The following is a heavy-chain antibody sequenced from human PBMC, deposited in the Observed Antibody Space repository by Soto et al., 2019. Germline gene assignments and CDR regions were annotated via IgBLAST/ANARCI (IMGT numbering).Heavy chain of an antibody. V-gene: IGHV3-15*01. J-gene: IGHJ4*02. CDR2: IKSKTDGGTT. D-gene: IGHD3-16*02. Sequence: KGLEWVARIKSKTDGGTTDYAAPVTGRFTISRDDSRNTLSLQMNSLKTEDTAIYFCSPYDYILGNYRVGWAYWGLRTTVIVTS. CDR3: SPYDYILGNYRVGWAY.